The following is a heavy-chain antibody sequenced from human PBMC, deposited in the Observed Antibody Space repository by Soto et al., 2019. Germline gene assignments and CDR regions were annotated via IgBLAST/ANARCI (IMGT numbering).Heavy chain of an antibody. CDR1: GGTFSSYT. V-gene: IGHV1-69*02. CDR3: AAPTGYFDY. J-gene: IGHJ4*02. CDR2: IIPILGIA. Sequence: QVQLVQSGAEVKKPGSSVKVSCKASGGTFSSYTISWVRQAPGQGLEWMGRIIPILGIANYAQKFQGRVTITAVKSTSTAYMELSSLRSEDTAVYYCAAPTGYFDYWGQGTLVTVSS.